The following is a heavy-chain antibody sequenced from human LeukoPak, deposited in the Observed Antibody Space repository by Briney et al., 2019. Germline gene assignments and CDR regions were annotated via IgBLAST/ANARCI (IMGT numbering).Heavy chain of an antibody. CDR2: ISRAGDRT. CDR3: ARGESFAFDV. J-gene: IGHJ3*01. CDR1: GFIFSSYD. Sequence: GGSLSLSCVGSGFIFSSYDMGGVRQAPGKGLEWVSSISRAGDRTYYEDSVKGRFTISRDNSRNTMYLQMNSLRAEDTAVYYCARGESFAFDVWGQGTMVTVSS. V-gene: IGHV3-23*01.